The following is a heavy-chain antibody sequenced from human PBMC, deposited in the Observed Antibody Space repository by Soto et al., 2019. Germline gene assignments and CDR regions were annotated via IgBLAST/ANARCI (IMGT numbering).Heavy chain of an antibody. Sequence: EVQLVESGGGPVKPGGSLRLSCAASGFTFSSYSMNWVRQAPGKGLECVSSISSSSSYIYYADSVKGRFTITRDNAKNSLYLQMNSLRAEDTAVYYCARDHGLSSYAFDIWGQGTMVTVSS. CDR1: GFTFSSYS. CDR3: ARDHGLSSYAFDI. J-gene: IGHJ3*02. D-gene: IGHD2-15*01. V-gene: IGHV3-21*01. CDR2: ISSSSSYI.